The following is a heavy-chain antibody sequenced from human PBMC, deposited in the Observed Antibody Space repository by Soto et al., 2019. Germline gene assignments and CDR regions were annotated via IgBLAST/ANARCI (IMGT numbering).Heavy chain of an antibody. V-gene: IGHV1-69*02. CDR2: IIPILGIA. J-gene: IGHJ6*02. Sequence: QVQLVQSGAEVKKPGSSVKVSCKASGGTFSSYTISWVRQAPGQGLEWMGRIIPILGIANYAQKFQGRVTITADKSTSTAYMELSSLRSEDTAVYYCARLAAASHNYYYGMDVWGQGTTVTVSS. D-gene: IGHD6-13*01. CDR1: GGTFSSYT. CDR3: ARLAAASHNYYYGMDV.